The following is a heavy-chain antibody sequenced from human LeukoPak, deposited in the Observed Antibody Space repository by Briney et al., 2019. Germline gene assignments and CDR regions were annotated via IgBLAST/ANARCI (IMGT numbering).Heavy chain of an antibody. Sequence: GGSLRLSCAASGFSFRSYAMRWVRQAPGKGLEWVSGISGSGVGTYYADYVKGRFTISRDNSKNPLYLQMNSLRAEDTAVYYCAKASCSGGSCYDYWGQGTLVTVSS. J-gene: IGHJ4*02. V-gene: IGHV3-23*01. CDR1: GFSFRSYA. CDR3: AKASCSGGSCYDY. D-gene: IGHD2-15*01. CDR2: ISGSGVGT.